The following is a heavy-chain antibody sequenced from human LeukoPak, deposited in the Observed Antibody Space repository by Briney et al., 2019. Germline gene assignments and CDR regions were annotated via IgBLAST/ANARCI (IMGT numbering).Heavy chain of an antibody. CDR1: GFTFSSYW. CDR3: AKDKDGYYYYMDV. J-gene: IGHJ6*03. D-gene: IGHD2-15*01. Sequence: GGSLRLSCAVSGFTFSSYWMSWVRQAPGKGLEWVANIKQDGSEKYYVDSVKGRFTISRDNAKNSLYLQMNSLRAEDTALYYCAKDKDGYYYYMDVWGKGTPVTISS. V-gene: IGHV3-7*03. CDR2: IKQDGSEK.